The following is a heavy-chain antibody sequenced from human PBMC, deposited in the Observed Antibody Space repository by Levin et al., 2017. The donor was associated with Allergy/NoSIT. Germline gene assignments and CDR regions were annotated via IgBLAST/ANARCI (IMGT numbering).Heavy chain of an antibody. V-gene: IGHV3-23*01. D-gene: IGHD3-22*01. J-gene: IGHJ4*02. Sequence: ASVKVSCAASGFTFSDYAMSWVRQAPGKGLEWVSSITSSGYITYLADSLKGRFTISRDNSRNTLFLEMSSLRADDTAVYYCAKDLDYYDGSGYDSWGQGTLVTVSS. CDR2: ITSSGYIT. CDR3: AKDLDYYDGSGYDS. CDR1: GFTFSDYA.